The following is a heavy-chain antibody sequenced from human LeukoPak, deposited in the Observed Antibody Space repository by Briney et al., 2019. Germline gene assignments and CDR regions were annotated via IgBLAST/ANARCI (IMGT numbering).Heavy chain of an antibody. V-gene: IGHV3-21*01. D-gene: IGHD2-15*01. CDR1: GFTFSSYW. J-gene: IGHJ4*02. CDR3: ARAWDCSGGSCVSLGLDY. CDR2: ISSSSSYI. Sequence: GSLRLSCAASGFTFSSYWMSWVRQAPGKGLEWVSSISSSSSYIYYADSVKGRFTISRDNAKNSLYLQMNSLRAEDTAVYYCARAWDCSGGSCVSLGLDYWGQGTLVTVSS.